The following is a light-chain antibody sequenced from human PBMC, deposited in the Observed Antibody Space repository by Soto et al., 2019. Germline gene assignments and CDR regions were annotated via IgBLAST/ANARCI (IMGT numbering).Light chain of an antibody. CDR3: AAWDDSLNGYV. V-gene: IGLV1-44*01. Sequence: QSVLIQPPSASGTPGQRVTVSCSGGSSNIGSYTVNWYQQLPGAAPKLLIYSNSQRPSGVPDRFSASKSGTSASLAISGLQSEDGAEYYCAAWDDSLNGYVFGPGTKVTVL. CDR2: SNS. J-gene: IGLJ1*01. CDR1: SSNIGSYT.